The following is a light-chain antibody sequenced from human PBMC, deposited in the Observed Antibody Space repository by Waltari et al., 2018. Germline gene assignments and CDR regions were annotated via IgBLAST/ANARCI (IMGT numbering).Light chain of an antibody. V-gene: IGLV1-51*02. J-gene: IGLJ7*01. Sequence: QSVLTQPPSVSAAPGPRVTIPCSGGRSNIGNNYVSWYRQFPGTSPNLLIYEGTGRPYGIAGRFSCSKSGTSSTLDSTGLQAGDEADYYCGTWDSSLSGAVFGGGTPLTVL. CDR3: GTWDSSLSGAV. CDR1: RSNIGNNY. CDR2: EGT.